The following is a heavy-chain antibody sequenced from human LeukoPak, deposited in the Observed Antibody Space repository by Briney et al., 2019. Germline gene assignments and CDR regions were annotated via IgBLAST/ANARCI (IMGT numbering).Heavy chain of an antibody. Sequence: GGSLRLSCAASGFTFSSYWMHWVRQAPGKGLVWVSRINTDGSRTSYADSVKGRFTISRDNAKNTMYLQMNSLRAEDTAIYYCARFSGYSYGPGYWGQGTLVTVSS. CDR3: ARFSGYSYGPGY. J-gene: IGHJ4*02. V-gene: IGHV3-74*01. CDR2: INTDGSRT. CDR1: GFTFSSYW. D-gene: IGHD5-18*01.